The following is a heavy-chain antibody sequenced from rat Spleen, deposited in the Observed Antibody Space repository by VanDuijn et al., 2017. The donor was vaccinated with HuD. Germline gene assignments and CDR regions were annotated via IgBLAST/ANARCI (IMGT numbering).Heavy chain of an antibody. CDR3: ARHNSGYFDY. Sequence: EVQLVESGGGLVQPGRSLKLSCAASGFTFSNYGMAWVRQAPTKGLEWVTTISYDGSITYYRDSVKGRFTISRDYAKNTLYLQMDSLRSEDTATYYCARHNSGYFDYWGQGIMVTVSS. V-gene: IGHV5-29*01. D-gene: IGHD4-3*01. J-gene: IGHJ2*01. CDR1: GFTFSNYG. CDR2: ISYDGSIT.